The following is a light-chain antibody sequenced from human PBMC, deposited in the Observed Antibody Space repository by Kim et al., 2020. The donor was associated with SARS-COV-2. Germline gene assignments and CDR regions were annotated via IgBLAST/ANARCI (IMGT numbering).Light chain of an antibody. V-gene: IGKV1-27*01. J-gene: IGKJ1*01. CDR3: QKYDSAPWT. CDR1: QVINNY. Sequence: DIQMTQSPSSLSASVGDRVTITCRASQVINNYLARYQQKPGKAPTVLIYGASTLHSGVPSRFSGSGSGTDFTLTISSLQPEDVGTYYCQKYDSAPWTFGHGTKVDIK. CDR2: GAS.